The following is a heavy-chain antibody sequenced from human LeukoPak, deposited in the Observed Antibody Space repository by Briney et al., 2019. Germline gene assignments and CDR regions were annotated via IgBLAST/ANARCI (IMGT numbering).Heavy chain of an antibody. CDR2: IYPTGNT. Sequence: SETLSLTCSVSGGAIISDYWSWIRQPAGKGPEWIGRIYPTGNTDYNPSLKTRVTMSTDLSKKQFSLTMRSVTGADTAVYYCARLIVYDSTGYSPGYYIDVWGKGTAVTVSS. V-gene: IGHV4-4*07. D-gene: IGHD3-22*01. J-gene: IGHJ6*03. CDR3: ARLIVYDSTGYSPGYYIDV. CDR1: GGAIISDY.